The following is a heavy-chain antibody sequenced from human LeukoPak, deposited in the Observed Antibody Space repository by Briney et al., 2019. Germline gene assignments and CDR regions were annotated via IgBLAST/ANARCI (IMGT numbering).Heavy chain of an antibody. D-gene: IGHD3-10*01. J-gene: IGHJ6*03. CDR1: GGSISSSSYY. CDR2: MSYSGST. Sequence: SETLSLTCTVYGGSISSSSYYWGWLRQPPGKGLEWIGSMSYSGSTYYTPSLKSRVTIAVDTSKTQFSLKLSSVTAADTAVYYCARFYTTSQYGSGYMDVWGKGTTVTVSS. V-gene: IGHV4-39*01. CDR3: ARFYTTSQYGSGYMDV.